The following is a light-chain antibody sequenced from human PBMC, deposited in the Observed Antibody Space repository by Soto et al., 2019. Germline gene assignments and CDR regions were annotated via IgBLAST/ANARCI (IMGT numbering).Light chain of an antibody. CDR1: QSVASTS. J-gene: IGKJ1*01. CDR2: NPS. V-gene: IGKV3-20*01. Sequence: ENVLTQSPGTLSLSPRERATLSCRASQSVASTSLAWYQQKPGQAPRLLIYNPSNRATGIPDRFSGSGSGTDFTLTISRLEPEDFAVYYCQQYGSPLLTFGEGTKVEVK. CDR3: QQYGSPLLT.